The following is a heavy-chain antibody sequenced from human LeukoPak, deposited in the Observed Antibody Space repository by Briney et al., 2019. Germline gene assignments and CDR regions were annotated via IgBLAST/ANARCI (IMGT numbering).Heavy chain of an antibody. D-gene: IGHD1-26*01. CDR1: GFTFSSYA. J-gene: IGHJ6*02. V-gene: IGHV3-30-3*01. CDR3: ARDLGAPDYYYGMDV. Sequence: GGSLRLSCAASGFTFSSYAMHWVRQAPGKGLEWVAVISYDGSNKYYADSVKGRFTISRDNFKNTLYLQMNSLRAEDTAMYYCARDLGAPDYYYGMDVWGQGTTVTVSS. CDR2: ISYDGSNK.